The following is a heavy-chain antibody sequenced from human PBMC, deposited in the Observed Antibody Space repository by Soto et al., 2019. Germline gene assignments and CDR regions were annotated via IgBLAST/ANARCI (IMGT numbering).Heavy chain of an antibody. J-gene: IGHJ6*02. V-gene: IGHV3-30*18. D-gene: IGHD3-16*01. CDR3: AKDRGGRGGMDV. CDR1: GFTFSSYG. CDR2: ISYDGSNK. Sequence: QVQLVESGGGVVQPGRSLRLSCAASGFTFSSYGMHWVRQAPGKGLEWVAVISYDGSNKYYADSVKGRFTISRDNSKNTLYLQMNSLRAEDTGVYYCAKDRGGRGGMDVWGQGTTVTVSS.